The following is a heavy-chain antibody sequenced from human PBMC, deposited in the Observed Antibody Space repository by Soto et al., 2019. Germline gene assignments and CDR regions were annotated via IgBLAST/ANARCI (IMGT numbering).Heavy chain of an antibody. CDR2: INHSGST. J-gene: IGHJ4*02. D-gene: IGHD6-6*01. Sequence: SETLSLTCAVYGGSFSGYYWSWIRQPPGKGLEWIGEINHSGSTNYNPSLKSRVTISVDTSKNQFSLKLSSVTAADTAVYYCASWRGYSSSRRPQNIDYWGQGTLVTVSS. CDR3: ASWRGYSSSRRPQNIDY. CDR1: GGSFSGYY. V-gene: IGHV4-34*01.